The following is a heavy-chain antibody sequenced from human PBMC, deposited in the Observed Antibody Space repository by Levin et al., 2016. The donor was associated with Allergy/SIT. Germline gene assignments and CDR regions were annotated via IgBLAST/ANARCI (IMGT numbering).Heavy chain of an antibody. CDR1: GFTFSSYS. CDR2: ISSSSSYI. D-gene: IGHD3-22*01. V-gene: IGHV3-21*01. CDR3: ARLTRGRITMIVLLDY. J-gene: IGHJ4*02. Sequence: GESLKISCAASGFTFSSYSMNWVRQAPGKGLEWVSSISSSSSYIYYADSVKGRFTISRDNAKNSLYLQMNSLRAEDTAVYYCARLTRGRITMIVLLDYWGQGTLVTVSS.